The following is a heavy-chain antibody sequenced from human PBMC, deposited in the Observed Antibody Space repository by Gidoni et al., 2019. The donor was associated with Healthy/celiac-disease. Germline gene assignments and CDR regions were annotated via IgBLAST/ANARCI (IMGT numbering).Heavy chain of an antibody. Sequence: QVQLQESGPGLVKPSQTLSLTCTVSGGSISSGGYYWSWIRQHPGKGLEWIGYIYYSGSTYYNPSLKSRVTISVDTSKNQFSLKLSSVTAADTAVYYCARDSLGHYGSGSYLGTYYFDYWGQGTLVTVSS. J-gene: IGHJ4*02. D-gene: IGHD3-10*01. CDR3: ARDSLGHYGSGSYLGTYYFDY. CDR2: IYYSGST. V-gene: IGHV4-31*03. CDR1: GGSISSGGYY.